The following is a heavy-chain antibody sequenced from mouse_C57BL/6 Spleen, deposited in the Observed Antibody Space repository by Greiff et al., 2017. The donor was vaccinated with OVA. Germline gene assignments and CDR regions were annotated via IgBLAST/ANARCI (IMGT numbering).Heavy chain of an antibody. CDR3: ARGITTVVATNWYFDV. Sequence: QVQLQQPGTELVKPGASVKLSCKASGYTFTSYWMHWVKQRPGQGLEWIGNINPSNGGTNYNEKFKSKATLTVDKSSSTAYVQLSSLTSEDSAVYYCARGITTVVATNWYFDVWGTGTTVTVSS. V-gene: IGHV1-53*01. CDR1: GYTFTSYW. CDR2: INPSNGGT. D-gene: IGHD1-1*01. J-gene: IGHJ1*03.